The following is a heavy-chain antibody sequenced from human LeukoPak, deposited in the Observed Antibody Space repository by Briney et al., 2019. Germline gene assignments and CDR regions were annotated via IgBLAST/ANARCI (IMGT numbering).Heavy chain of an antibody. CDR3: AKGLRGNYDS. CDR2: ITDSGLNT. D-gene: IGHD3-16*01. Sequence: GGSLRLSCVASGFTFNNYAMAWVRQAPEKGLECVSSITDSGLNTYYADSVKGRITISRDNSKNTLYLQMNSLRAEDTAVYYCAKGLRGNYDSWGQGTLVTVSS. CDR1: GFTFNNYA. V-gene: IGHV3-23*01. J-gene: IGHJ5*01.